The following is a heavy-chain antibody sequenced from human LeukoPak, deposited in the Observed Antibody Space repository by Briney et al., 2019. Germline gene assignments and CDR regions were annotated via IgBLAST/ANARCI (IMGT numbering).Heavy chain of an antibody. CDR2: ISYDGSNK. J-gene: IGHJ4*02. CDR3: AKDLPGYCSSTSCYAPLDY. V-gene: IGHV3-30*18. Sequence: GGSLRLSCAASGFTFSSYGMHWVRQAPGKGLEWAAVISYDGSNKYYADSVKGRFTISRDNSKNTLYLQMNSLRAEDTAVYYCAKDLPGYCSSTSCYAPLDYWGQGTLVTVSS. CDR1: GFTFSSYG. D-gene: IGHD2-2*01.